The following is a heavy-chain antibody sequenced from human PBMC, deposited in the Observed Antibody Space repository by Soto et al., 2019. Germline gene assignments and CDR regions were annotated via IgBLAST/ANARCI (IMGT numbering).Heavy chain of an antibody. CDR1: GFSLSNARMG. Sequence: GSGPTLVNPTETLTLTCTVSGFSLSNARMGVSWIRQPPGKALEWLAHIFSNDEKSYSTSLKSRLTISKDTSKSQVVLTMTNMDPVDTATYYCARIVRDSSSWRFDPWGQGTLVTVS. CDR3: ARIVRDSSSWRFDP. D-gene: IGHD6-13*01. CDR2: IFSNDEK. J-gene: IGHJ5*02. V-gene: IGHV2-26*01.